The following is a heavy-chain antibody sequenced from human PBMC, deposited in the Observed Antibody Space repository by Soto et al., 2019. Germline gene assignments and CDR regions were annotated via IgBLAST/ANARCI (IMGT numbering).Heavy chain of an antibody. CDR3: ARHVLQNAFDL. V-gene: IGHV4-39*01. J-gene: IGHJ4*02. CDR2: GYQSGNT. D-gene: IGHD3-10*02. CDR1: GVSISSSSHY. Sequence: SETLSLTCSVSGVSISSSSHYWAWIRQAPGQGLEWIGSGYQSGNTYYNPSLRNRVAVSVDTSTNQISLRVKSVTASDTGVYFCARHVLQNAFDLWGQGTPVTVSS.